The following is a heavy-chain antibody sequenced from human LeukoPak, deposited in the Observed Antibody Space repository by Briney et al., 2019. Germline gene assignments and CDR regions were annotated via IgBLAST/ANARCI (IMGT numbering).Heavy chain of an antibody. Sequence: GGSLRLSCAASGFTFSSYSVNWVRQAPGKGLEWVSSISSSSSYIYYADSVKGRFTISRDNAKNSLYLQMNSLRAEDTAVYYCARKGSAYYYDSSGYPDYWGQGTLVTVSS. J-gene: IGHJ4*02. CDR3: ARKGSAYYYDSSGYPDY. V-gene: IGHV3-21*01. CDR1: GFTFSSYS. D-gene: IGHD3-22*01. CDR2: ISSSSSYI.